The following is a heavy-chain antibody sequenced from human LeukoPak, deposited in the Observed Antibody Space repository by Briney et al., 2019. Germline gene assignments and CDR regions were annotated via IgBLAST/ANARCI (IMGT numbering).Heavy chain of an antibody. J-gene: IGHJ4*02. V-gene: IGHV3-48*01. Sequence: GGSLRLSCAASGFNFSIYSMNWVRQAPGKGLEWVSYITRSSTTIYYADSVKGRFTISRDNSKNTLYLQMNSLRAEDTAVYYCASFTHDILTGKGQTDYWGQGTLVTVSS. CDR3: ASFTHDILTGKGQTDY. D-gene: IGHD3-9*01. CDR1: GFNFSIYS. CDR2: ITRSSTTI.